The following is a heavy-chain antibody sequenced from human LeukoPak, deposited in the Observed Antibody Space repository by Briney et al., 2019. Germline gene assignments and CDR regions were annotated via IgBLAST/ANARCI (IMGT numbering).Heavy chain of an antibody. J-gene: IGHJ4*02. D-gene: IGHD3-3*01. CDR3: AREGYDYDFWSGYYRRFDY. Sequence: SETLSLACAVYGGSFSGYYWSWIRQPPGKGLEWIGEINHSGSTNYNPSLKSRVTISVDTSKNQFSLKLSSVTAADTAVYYCAREGYDYDFWSGYYRRFDYWGQGTLVTVSS. V-gene: IGHV4-34*01. CDR1: GGSFSGYY. CDR2: INHSGST.